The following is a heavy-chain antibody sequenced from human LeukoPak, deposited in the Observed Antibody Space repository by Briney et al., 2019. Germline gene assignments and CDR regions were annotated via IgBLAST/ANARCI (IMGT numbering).Heavy chain of an antibody. CDR1: GYTFTSYD. Sequence: ASVKVSCKASGYTFTSYDINWVRQATGQGLEWMGWMNPNSGNTGYAQKFQGRVTMTRNTSISTAYMELSSLRSEDTAVYYCARGQSPRGYSSGWYVWVYWGQGTLVTVSS. V-gene: IGHV1-8*01. CDR3: ARGQSPRGYSSGWYVWVY. CDR2: MNPNSGNT. J-gene: IGHJ4*02. D-gene: IGHD6-19*01.